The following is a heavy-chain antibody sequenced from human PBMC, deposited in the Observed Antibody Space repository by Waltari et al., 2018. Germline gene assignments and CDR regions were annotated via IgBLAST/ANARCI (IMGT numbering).Heavy chain of an antibody. Sequence: EVQLVESGGGLVKPGGSLSLSCAASGFTFSSHSMNWVRQAPGKGLEWVSSISSSSSYIYYADSVKGRFTISRDNAKNSLYLQMNSLRAEDTAVYYCAREFGAAAVRAFDIWGQGTMVTVSS. CDR1: GFTFSSHS. CDR2: ISSSSSYI. V-gene: IGHV3-21*03. D-gene: IGHD6-13*01. J-gene: IGHJ3*02. CDR3: AREFGAAAVRAFDI.